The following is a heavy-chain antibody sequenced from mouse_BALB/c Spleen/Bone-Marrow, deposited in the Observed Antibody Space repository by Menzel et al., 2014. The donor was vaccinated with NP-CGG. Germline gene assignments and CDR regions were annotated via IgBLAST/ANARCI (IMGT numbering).Heavy chain of an antibody. CDR1: GFNIKDTY. Sequence: VQLQQSGAELVKPGALVKLSCTASGFNIKDTYIHWVKRRPEQGLEWIGRIDPENGNIKYDPRFQVKATITADTSSNTAYLQLSSLTSEDTAFYYYARRCFDFWGQGTTLTVSS. V-gene: IGHV14-3*02. J-gene: IGHJ2*01. CDR3: ARRCFDF. CDR2: IDPENGNI.